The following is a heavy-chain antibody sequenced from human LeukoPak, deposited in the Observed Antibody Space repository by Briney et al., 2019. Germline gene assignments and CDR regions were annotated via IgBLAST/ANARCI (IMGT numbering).Heavy chain of an antibody. Sequence: PGGSLRLSCAASGFTFDDYTMHWVRQAPGKGLEGVSLISWDGGSTYYADSVKGRFTISRDNSKNSLYLQMNSLRTEDTGLYYRAKEGITGTGGGWSYYMDVWGKGTTVTVSS. V-gene: IGHV3-43*01. CDR1: GFTFDDYT. D-gene: IGHD1-20*01. CDR3: AKEGITGTGGGWSYYMDV. CDR2: ISWDGGST. J-gene: IGHJ6*03.